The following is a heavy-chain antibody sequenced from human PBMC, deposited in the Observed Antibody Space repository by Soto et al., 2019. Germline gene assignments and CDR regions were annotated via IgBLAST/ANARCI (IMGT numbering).Heavy chain of an antibody. Sequence: GASVKVSCKASGYTFTSYGISWVRQAPGQGLEWMGWISAYNGNTNYAQKLQGRVTMTTDTSTSTAYMELRSLRSDDTAVYYRASSEVPAAIYWFDPWGQGTLVTVSS. D-gene: IGHD2-2*01. CDR1: GYTFTSYG. J-gene: IGHJ5*02. V-gene: IGHV1-18*01. CDR2: ISAYNGNT. CDR3: ASSEVPAAIYWFDP.